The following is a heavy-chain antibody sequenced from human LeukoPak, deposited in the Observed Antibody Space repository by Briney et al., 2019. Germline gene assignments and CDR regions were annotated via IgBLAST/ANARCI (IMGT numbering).Heavy chain of an antibody. CDR1: GGSISSGSYY. J-gene: IGHJ4*02. Sequence: SQTLSLTCTVSGGSISSGSYYWSWIRQPAGKGLEWIGRIYTSGSTNYNPSLKSRVTMSVDTSKNQFSLKLSSVTAADTAVYYCARAKRYCSSTSCPFDYWGQGTLVTVSS. CDR3: ARAKRYCSSTSCPFDY. CDR2: IYTSGST. V-gene: IGHV4-61*02. D-gene: IGHD2-2*01.